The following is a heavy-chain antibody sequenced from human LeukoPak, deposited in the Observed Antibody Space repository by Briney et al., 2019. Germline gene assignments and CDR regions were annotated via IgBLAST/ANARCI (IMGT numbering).Heavy chain of an antibody. CDR1: GYSISSGYY. CDR3: ARDPSPYYYGSGSYFFDY. CDR2: IYHSGST. D-gene: IGHD3-10*01. J-gene: IGHJ4*02. Sequence: SETLSLTCTVSGYSISSGYYWGWIRQPPGKGLGWIGSIYHSGSTYYNPSLKSRVTISVDTSKNQFSLKLSSVTAADTAVYYCARDPSPYYYGSGSYFFDYWGQGTLVTVSS. V-gene: IGHV4-38-2*02.